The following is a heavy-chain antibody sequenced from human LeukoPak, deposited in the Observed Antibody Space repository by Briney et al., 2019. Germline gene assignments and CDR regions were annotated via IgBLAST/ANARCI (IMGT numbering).Heavy chain of an antibody. CDR2: ISYDGGKK. CDR3: ASRKDTPHLPDY. J-gene: IGHJ4*02. CDR1: DFXFSTYA. Sequence: GRSLRLSCAVSDFXFSTYAMHWVRQAPDKGLEWVAFISYDGGKKYYADSVKGRCTISRDNSKNTLYLQMNSLRTEDTAMYYCASRKDTPHLPDYWGQGTLVTVSS. D-gene: IGHD5-18*01. V-gene: IGHV3-30-3*01.